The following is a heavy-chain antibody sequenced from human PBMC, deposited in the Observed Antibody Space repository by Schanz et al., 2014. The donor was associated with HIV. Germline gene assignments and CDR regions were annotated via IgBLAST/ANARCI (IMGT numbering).Heavy chain of an antibody. D-gene: IGHD3-10*01. CDR3: AKGQRGVVRGDIDY. CDR2: IWYDGTNI. Sequence: QVQLVESGGGVVQPGRSLRLSCAASGFTFSNYGMHWVRQAPGKGLEWVAVIWYDGTNIDYADSVKGRFTISRDDSKHSLDLEVSSLTTEDTAVYYCAKGQRGVVRGDIDYWGQGTLVTVSS. J-gene: IGHJ4*02. CDR1: GFTFSNYG. V-gene: IGHV3-33*06.